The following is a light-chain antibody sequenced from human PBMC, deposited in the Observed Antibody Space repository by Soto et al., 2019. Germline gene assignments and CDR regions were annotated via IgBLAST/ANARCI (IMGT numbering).Light chain of an antibody. J-gene: IGKJ1*01. Sequence: DIQMTQSPSTLSASVGDRVTITCRASESIDSWLAWHQQKPGRAPKILISKASSLESGVPSRFSGSGFGTEFTLTISSLQPDDFATYYCQQYNSYRAFGQGTKVEI. CDR1: ESIDSW. CDR3: QQYNSYRA. V-gene: IGKV1-5*03. CDR2: KAS.